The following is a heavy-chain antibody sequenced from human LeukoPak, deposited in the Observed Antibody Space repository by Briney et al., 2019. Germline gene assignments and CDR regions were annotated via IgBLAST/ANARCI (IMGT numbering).Heavy chain of an antibody. Sequence: SETLSLTCAVYGGSFSGYYWSWIRQPPGKGLEWIGEINHSGSTNYNPSLKSRVTISVDTSKNQFSLKLSSVTAADTAVYYCARAMTTVTRAGFQHWGQGTLVTVSS. CDR1: GGSFSGYY. D-gene: IGHD4-17*01. CDR3: ARAMTTVTRAGFQH. J-gene: IGHJ1*01. CDR2: INHSGST. V-gene: IGHV4-34*01.